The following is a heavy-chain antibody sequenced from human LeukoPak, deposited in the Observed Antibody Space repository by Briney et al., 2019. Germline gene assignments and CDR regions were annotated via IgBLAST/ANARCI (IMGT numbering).Heavy chain of an antibody. Sequence: PGGSLRLSCAASGFTFSSYWMSWVRQAPGKGLEWVANIKQDGSEKYYVDSVKGRFTISRDNAMNSLYLQMNSLRAEDTAVYYCARFDSSGYYYFDYWGQGTLVTVSS. CDR1: GFTFSSYW. V-gene: IGHV3-7*01. J-gene: IGHJ4*02. CDR3: ARFDSSGYYYFDY. D-gene: IGHD3-22*01. CDR2: IKQDGSEK.